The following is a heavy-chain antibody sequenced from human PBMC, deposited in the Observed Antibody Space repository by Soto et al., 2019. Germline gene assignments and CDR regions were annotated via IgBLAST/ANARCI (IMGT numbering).Heavy chain of an antibody. D-gene: IGHD3-22*01. CDR2: IYYSGST. CDR3: ARGGKTMIVVGYLDY. J-gene: IGHJ4*02. Sequence: VQLQESGPGLVKPSQTLSLTCTVSGGSINSGGYYWSWIRQHPGMGLEWIGYIYYSGSTHYNPSLKSRVTMSVDTSKNQFSLKLSSVTAADTAIYYCARGGKTMIVVGYLDYWGQGTLVPVSS. V-gene: IGHV4-31*03. CDR1: GGSINSGGYY.